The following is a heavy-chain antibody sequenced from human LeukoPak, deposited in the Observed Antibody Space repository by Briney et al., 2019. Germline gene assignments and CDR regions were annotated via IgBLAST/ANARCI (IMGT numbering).Heavy chain of an antibody. Sequence: PGGSLRLSCAASGFTFDGYGMSWVRQAPGKGLEWVSSINWNGGSTGYADSVKGRFTISRDSAKNSLYLQMNSLRADDTALYYCARDSFSGSSLDYWGQGTLVTVSS. CDR3: ARDSFSGSSLDY. D-gene: IGHD1-26*01. J-gene: IGHJ4*02. CDR1: GFTFDGYG. V-gene: IGHV3-20*04. CDR2: INWNGGST.